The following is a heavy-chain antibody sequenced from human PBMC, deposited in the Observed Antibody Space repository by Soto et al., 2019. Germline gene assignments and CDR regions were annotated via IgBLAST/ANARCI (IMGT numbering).Heavy chain of an antibody. V-gene: IGHV3-30*03. CDR1: GFTFSNNG. CDR2: ISSDGSKK. J-gene: IGHJ4*02. D-gene: IGHD2-15*01. Sequence: QVQLVESGGGVVQPGRSLRLSCVASGFTFSNNGIHWVRQAPGKGLEWVAVISSDGSKKYYADSVKGRFTISRDNSKNTLYLQMNTLRAADTAVYYCAMALDGGSSRFDYWGQGTLVTVSS. CDR3: AMALDGGSSRFDY.